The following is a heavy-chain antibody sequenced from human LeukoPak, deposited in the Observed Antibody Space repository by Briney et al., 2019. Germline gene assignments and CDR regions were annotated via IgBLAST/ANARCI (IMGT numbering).Heavy chain of an antibody. D-gene: IGHD5-18*01. CDR1: GVSINTCCYY. Sequence: PSETLSLTCDVSGVSINTCCYYWTWIRQPPGTGLEWIGYKYYSGSTRYNSSLRSRLTISLDTSKNQFSLRLTSVTAADTAVYYCARGRSYGFDFNSWGPGTLVIVSS. J-gene: IGHJ4*02. V-gene: IGHV4-61*01. CDR3: ARGRSYGFDFNS. CDR2: KYYSGST.